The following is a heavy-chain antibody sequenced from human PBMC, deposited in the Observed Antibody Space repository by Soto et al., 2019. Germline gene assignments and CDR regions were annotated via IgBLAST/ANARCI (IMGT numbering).Heavy chain of an antibody. Sequence: PSETLSLTCTVSGGSISSYYWSWIRQPPGKGLEWIGYMYNTGSTIYNPSLKSRVTISVDTSKNQFSLKLNSVTAADTAVYYCARDLWGYCGADCYPLDVSGQGTTATVS. CDR2: MYNTGST. V-gene: IGHV4-59*01. CDR3: ARDLWGYCGADCYPLDV. D-gene: IGHD2-21*02. J-gene: IGHJ6*02. CDR1: GGSISSYY.